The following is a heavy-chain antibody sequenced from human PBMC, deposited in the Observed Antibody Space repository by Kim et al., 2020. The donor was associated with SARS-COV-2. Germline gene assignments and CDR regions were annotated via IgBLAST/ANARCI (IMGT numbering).Heavy chain of an antibody. CDR3: ARDSAVLRYVWFDP. D-gene: IGHD3-9*01. Sequence: AQKLQGRVPITADESTSTAYMELSSLRSEDTAVYYCARDSAVLRYVWFDPWGQGTLVTVSS. J-gene: IGHJ5*02. V-gene: IGHV1-69*01.